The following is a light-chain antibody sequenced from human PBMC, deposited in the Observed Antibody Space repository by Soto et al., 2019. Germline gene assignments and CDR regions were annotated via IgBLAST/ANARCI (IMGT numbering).Light chain of an antibody. CDR3: QPANIFPFT. Sequence: DIQMTQYPSTLSGSVGDRFTITCMASQTISSWLAWYQQKPGKAPKLLIYAASSLQDGVTSRFSGSGSGTDFTLTISSLQPEDYATYFCQPANIFPFTVGPVTRLEIK. V-gene: IGKV1-12*01. CDR1: QTISSW. CDR2: AAS. J-gene: IGKJ5*01.